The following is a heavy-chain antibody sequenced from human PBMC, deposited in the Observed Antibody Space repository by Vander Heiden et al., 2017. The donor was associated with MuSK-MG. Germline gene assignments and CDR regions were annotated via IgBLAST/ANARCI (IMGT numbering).Heavy chain of an antibody. J-gene: IGHJ6*03. Sequence: QVQLVESGGGLVKPGGSLRLSCAAPGFTFSAYYMSWIRQAPGKGLEWVSYISSSGSTIYYADSVKGRFTISRDNAKNSLYLQMNSLRAEDTAVYYCARGEYYDFWSGVWNYMDVWGKGTTVTVSS. D-gene: IGHD3-3*01. CDR2: ISSSGSTI. CDR3: ARGEYYDFWSGVWNYMDV. CDR1: GFTFSAYY. V-gene: IGHV3-11*01.